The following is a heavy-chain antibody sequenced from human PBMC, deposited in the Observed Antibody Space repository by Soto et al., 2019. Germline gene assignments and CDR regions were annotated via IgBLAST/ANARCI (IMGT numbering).Heavy chain of an antibody. CDR2: IKTDGSST. Sequence: EVQLVESGGALVQPGGSLRLSCAASGFTFSSYWMHWVRQAPGEGLVWVSRIKTDGSSTSYADSVKGRFTISRDNAKNTMYLQMNSLRAEDTAVYYCARVGVGHYEFDYWGQGTLATVSS. CDR1: GFTFSSYW. CDR3: ARVGVGHYEFDY. J-gene: IGHJ4*02. D-gene: IGHD3-16*01. V-gene: IGHV3-74*01.